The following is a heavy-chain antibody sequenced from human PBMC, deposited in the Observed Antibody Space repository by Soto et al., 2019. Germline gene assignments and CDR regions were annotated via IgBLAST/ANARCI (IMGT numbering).Heavy chain of an antibody. V-gene: IGHV3-74*01. J-gene: IGHJ6*02. D-gene: IGHD6-6*01. CDR1: GFTFSSYW. CDR3: TRSGSSPYYYGMDV. CDR2: INSDGSST. Sequence: EVQLVESGGGLVQPGGSLRLSCAASGFTFSSYWMHWVRQAPGKGLVWVSRINSDGSSTNYADSVKGRFTISRDNARNTLFLQMDTLRAEDMAVYYCTRSGSSPYYYGMDVWGQGTTVTVSS.